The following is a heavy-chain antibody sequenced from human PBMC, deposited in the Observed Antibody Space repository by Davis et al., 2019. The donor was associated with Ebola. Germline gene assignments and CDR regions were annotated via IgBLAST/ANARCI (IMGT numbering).Heavy chain of an antibody. D-gene: IGHD6-6*01. Sequence: GGSLRLSCAASGFTFSSYGMHWVRQAPCKGLEWVAVISYDGSNKFYAVSVKVRFTIPRDNSKNTLYLQMNSLRAEDTAVYYCAKDPSSSEPDYWGQGTLVTVSS. J-gene: IGHJ4*02. CDR3: AKDPSSSEPDY. V-gene: IGHV3-30*18. CDR1: GFTFSSYG. CDR2: ISYDGSNK.